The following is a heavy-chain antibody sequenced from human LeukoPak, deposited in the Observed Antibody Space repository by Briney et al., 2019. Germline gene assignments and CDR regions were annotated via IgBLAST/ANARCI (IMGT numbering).Heavy chain of an antibody. J-gene: IGHJ4*02. D-gene: IGHD4-17*01. CDR2: IYYSGST. CDR3: ASGEYGDYDY. V-gene: IGHV4-59*13. Sequence: PSETLSLTRTVSGGSISSYYWSWIRQPPGKGLEWIGYIYYSGSTNYNPSLKSRVTIPVDTSKNQFSLKLSSVTAADTAVYYCASGEYGDYDYWGQGTLVTVSS. CDR1: GGSISSYY.